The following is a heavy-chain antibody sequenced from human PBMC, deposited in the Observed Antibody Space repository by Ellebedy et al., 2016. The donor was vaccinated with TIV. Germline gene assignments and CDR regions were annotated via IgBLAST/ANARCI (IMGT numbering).Heavy chain of an antibody. CDR1: GFTFGLYN. D-gene: IGHD3-10*01. Sequence: PGGSLRLSCAASGFTFGLYNMNWVRQAPGKGLEWASFISGTGAIFQADSVKGRFTISRDNARNSLYLQMNRLEEEETAVYYGARDSAIQYDHWGQGTLVTVSS. V-gene: IGHV3-48*02. CDR3: ARDSAIQYDH. CDR2: ISGTGAI. J-gene: IGHJ4*02.